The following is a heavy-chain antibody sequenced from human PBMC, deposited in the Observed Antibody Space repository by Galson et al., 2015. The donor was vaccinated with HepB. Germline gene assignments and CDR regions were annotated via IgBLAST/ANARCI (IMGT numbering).Heavy chain of an antibody. CDR3: AIGGITIFGRGAFDI. CDR2: IYYSGST. CDR1: GGSISSGGYY. V-gene: IGHV4-31*03. D-gene: IGHD3-3*01. J-gene: IGHJ3*02. Sequence: LSLTCTVSGGSISSGGYYWSWIRQHPGKGLEWIGYIYYSGSTYYSPSLKSRVTISVDTSKNQFSLKLSSVTAADTAVYYCAIGGITIFGRGAFDIWGQGTMVTVSS.